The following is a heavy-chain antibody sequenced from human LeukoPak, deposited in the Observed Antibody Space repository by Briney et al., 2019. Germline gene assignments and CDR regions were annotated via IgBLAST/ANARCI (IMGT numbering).Heavy chain of an antibody. Sequence: SETLSLTCTVSGGSISSYYWSWIRQPPGKGLEWIGYIYYSGSTNYNPSLKSRVTISVDTSKNQFSLKLSSVTAADTAVYYCARVSSGADNWFDPGGQGTLVTVSS. CDR1: GGSISSYY. D-gene: IGHD2/OR15-2a*01. CDR3: ARVSSGADNWFDP. J-gene: IGHJ5*02. V-gene: IGHV4-59*01. CDR2: IYYSGST.